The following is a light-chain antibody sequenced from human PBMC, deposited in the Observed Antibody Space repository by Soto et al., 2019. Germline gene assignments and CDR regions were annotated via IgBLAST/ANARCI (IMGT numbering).Light chain of an antibody. CDR2: LNSDGSH. CDR1: SGHSSYA. J-gene: IGLJ2*01. Sequence: QPVLTQSPSASASLGASVKLTCTLSSGHSSYAIAWHQQQPEKGPRYLMKLNSDGSHSKGDGIPDRFSGSSSGAERYLTISGRQSEDEADYYCQTWGTGIVVFGGGTKLTVL. CDR3: QTWGTGIVV. V-gene: IGLV4-69*01.